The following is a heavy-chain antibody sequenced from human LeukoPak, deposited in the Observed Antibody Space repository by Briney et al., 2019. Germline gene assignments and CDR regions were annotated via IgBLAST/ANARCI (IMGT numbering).Heavy chain of an antibody. CDR2: INQEASEK. V-gene: IGHV3-7*01. J-gene: IGHJ4*02. Sequence: PGGSLRLSCAASGFKFSRYWMSWVRQAPGKGLEWVANINQEASEKYYVDSVKGRFTISRDNAKNSLYLQMNSLRAEDTAVYYCAGSSGYSYGYIDYWGQGTLVTVSS. CDR1: GFKFSRYW. D-gene: IGHD5-18*01. CDR3: AGSSGYSYGYIDY.